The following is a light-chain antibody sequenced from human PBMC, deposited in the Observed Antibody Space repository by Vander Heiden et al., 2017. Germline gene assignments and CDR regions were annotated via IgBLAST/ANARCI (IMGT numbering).Light chain of an antibody. CDR2: WAS. J-gene: IGKJ1*01. CDR3: QQDDSAPRT. CDR1: QSLLYSSNNKNY. V-gene: IGKV4-1*01. Sequence: DIVMTQSPDSLAVSLGERATINCKSSQSLLYSSNNKNYLAWYQQKPGQPPNLLIYWASTRESGVPDRFSGSGSGTDFTLTISSLQAEDVAVYYCQQDDSAPRTFGQGTKVEIK.